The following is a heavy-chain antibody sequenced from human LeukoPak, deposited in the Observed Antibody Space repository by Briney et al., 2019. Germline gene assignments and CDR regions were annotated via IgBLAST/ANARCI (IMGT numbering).Heavy chain of an antibody. J-gene: IGHJ1*01. CDR1: GASVNSYY. D-gene: IGHD2-2*01. CDR3: TKGYYAPFDS. CDR2: ISDSGRT. Sequence: SETLSLTCTVSGASVNSYYWDWVRQPPGNGLEWIGCISDSGRTYYNPSLKSRVTISLGTSNKKFSLRLTSVSAADSAMYYCTKGYYAPFDSWGQGTLVSVSS. V-gene: IGHV4-59*02.